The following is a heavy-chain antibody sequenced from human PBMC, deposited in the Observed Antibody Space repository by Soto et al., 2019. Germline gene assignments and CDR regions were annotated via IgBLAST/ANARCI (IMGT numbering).Heavy chain of an antibody. D-gene: IGHD3-3*01. Sequence: PSETLSLTCTVSGGSISSYYWSWIRQPPGKGLEWIGYIYYSGSTNYNPSLKSRVTISVDTSKNQFSLKLSSVTAADTAVYYCARSYDFWSGYYFFDYWGQGTLVTVFS. V-gene: IGHV4-59*08. CDR1: GGSISSYY. J-gene: IGHJ4*02. CDR3: ARSYDFWSGYYFFDY. CDR2: IYYSGST.